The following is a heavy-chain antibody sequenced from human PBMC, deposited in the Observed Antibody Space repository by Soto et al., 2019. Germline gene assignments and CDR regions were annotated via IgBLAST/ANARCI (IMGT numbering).Heavy chain of an antibody. Sequence: TLSLTCTVSGYYYWNWIRQHPGKGLEWIGYISSSGYTYYNPSLKSRLTISMDTSENHLSPRLSSVTAADTAVYYCARPPRYCIQGACSSYWYFDLWGRGTLVTVS. CDR2: ISSSGYT. V-gene: IGHV4-31*02. CDR1: GYYY. J-gene: IGHJ2*01. CDR3: ARPPRYCIQGACSSYWYFDL. D-gene: IGHD2-8*01.